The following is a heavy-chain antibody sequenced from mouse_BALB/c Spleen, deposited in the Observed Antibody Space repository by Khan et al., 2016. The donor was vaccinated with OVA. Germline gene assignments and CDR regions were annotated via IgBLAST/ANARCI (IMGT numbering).Heavy chain of an antibody. CDR1: GFTFGSYG. CDR2: INSNGGST. J-gene: IGHJ2*01. CDR3: ARMARTIN. Sequence: EVQLVESGGGLVQPGGSLKLSCAASGFTFGSYGLSWVSQTPDKRLELVATINSNGGSTYYPDSVKGRFTISRDNAKSTLYLQISSLKSEDTAMYYCARMARTINWGQGTTLTVSS. V-gene: IGHV5-6-3*01.